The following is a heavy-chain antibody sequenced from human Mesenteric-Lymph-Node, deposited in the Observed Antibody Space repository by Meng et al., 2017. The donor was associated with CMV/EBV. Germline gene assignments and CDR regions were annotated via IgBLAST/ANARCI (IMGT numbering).Heavy chain of an antibody. D-gene: IGHD3-3*01. CDR1: GFTFSDYY. Sequence: ESLKISCAASGFTFSDYYMSWIRQPPGKGLEWIGEINHSGSTNYNPSLKSRVTISVDTSKNQFSLKLSSVTAADTAVYYCARALTIFGVAIYYYGMDVWGQGTTVTVSS. CDR3: ARALTIFGVAIYYYGMDV. V-gene: IGHV4-34*01. CDR2: INHSGST. J-gene: IGHJ6*02.